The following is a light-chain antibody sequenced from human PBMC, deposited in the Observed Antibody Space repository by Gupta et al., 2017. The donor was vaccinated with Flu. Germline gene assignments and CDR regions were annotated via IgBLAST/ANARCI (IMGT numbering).Light chain of an antibody. V-gene: IGKV1-17*02. CDR1: QDTASH. CDR3: QQGNRYPLA. Sequence: PSFLSASVGDRVTMTGRASQDTASHLGWYQDKPGKVPKFPLYVASGAHSGVPSRFSGRGSGTDLTLTISNLQPEDFAIYYCQQGNRYPLAFGGGTQVEI. CDR2: VAS. J-gene: IGKJ4*01.